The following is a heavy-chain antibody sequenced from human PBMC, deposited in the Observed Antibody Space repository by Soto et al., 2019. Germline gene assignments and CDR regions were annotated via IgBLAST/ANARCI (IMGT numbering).Heavy chain of an antibody. D-gene: IGHD3-10*01. CDR2: INEDGSQK. CDR1: EFSFRSYW. J-gene: IGHJ1*01. V-gene: IGHV3-7*01. Sequence: PGGSLRLSCAASEFSFRSYWMTWVRQAPGKGLEWVALINEDGSQKYYVGSVKGRFIISRDNAKDSVYMQMDSLRAGDTAVYFCARVGHYGWDFDHWVQGSGVTVS. CDR3: ARVGHYGWDFDH.